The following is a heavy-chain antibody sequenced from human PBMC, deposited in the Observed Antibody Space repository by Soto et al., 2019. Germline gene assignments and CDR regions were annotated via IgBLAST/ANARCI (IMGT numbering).Heavy chain of an antibody. Sequence: QVQLVQSGAEVKKPGASVKVSCKASGYTFSSYAITWVRQAPGQGLEWMGWISAYNDNTNYAQNLQGRVTMTTDTATSAAYMELRSLSSDDTAVYYCARGSGGNWAAFDVWGQGTMVTVSS. J-gene: IGHJ3*01. CDR1: GYTFSSYA. CDR3: ARGSGGNWAAFDV. D-gene: IGHD2-15*01. CDR2: ISAYNDNT. V-gene: IGHV1-18*01.